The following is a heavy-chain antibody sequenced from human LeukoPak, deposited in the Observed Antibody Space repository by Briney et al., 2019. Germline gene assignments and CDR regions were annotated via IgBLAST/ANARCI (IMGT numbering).Heavy chain of an antibody. J-gene: IGHJ4*02. Sequence: GRSLRLSCAASGFTFSSYGMHWVRQAPGKGLEWLAVIWYDGSSKYYADSVKGRFTISRDNSKNTLYLQMNSLRAEDTAVYYCARDHNDILTYWGQGTLVTVSS. V-gene: IGHV3-33*01. CDR1: GFTFSSYG. D-gene: IGHD3-9*01. CDR2: IWYDGSSK. CDR3: ARDHNDILTY.